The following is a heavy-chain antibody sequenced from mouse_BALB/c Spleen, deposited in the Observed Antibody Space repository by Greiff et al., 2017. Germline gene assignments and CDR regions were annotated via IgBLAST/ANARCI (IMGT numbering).Heavy chain of an antibody. CDR3: ARSPGGSPWFAY. CDR1: GYSFTGYF. V-gene: IGHV1-20*02. J-gene: IGHJ3*01. CDR2: INPYNGDT. D-gene: IGHD1-1*02. Sequence: EVQLVESGPELVKPGASVKISCKASGYSFTGYFMNWVMQSHGKSLEWIGRINPYNGDTFYNQKFKGKATLTVDKSSSTAHMELRSLASEDSAVYYCARSPGGSPWFAYWGQGTLVTVSA.